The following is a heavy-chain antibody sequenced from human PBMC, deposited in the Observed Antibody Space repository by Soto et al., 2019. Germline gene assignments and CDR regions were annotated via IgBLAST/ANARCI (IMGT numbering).Heavy chain of an antibody. J-gene: IGHJ4*02. D-gene: IGHD3-10*01. V-gene: IGHV3-23*01. CDR1: GFTFSSYA. CDR3: AKDPPSPRLLWFGELFDY. CDR2: ISGSGGST. Sequence: EVQLLESGGGLVQPGGSLRLSCAASGFTFSSYAMSWVRQAPGKGLEWVSAISGSGGSTYYADSVKGRLTISRDNSKNTLYLQMNSLRAEDTAVYYCAKDPPSPRLLWFGELFDYWGQGTLVTVSS.